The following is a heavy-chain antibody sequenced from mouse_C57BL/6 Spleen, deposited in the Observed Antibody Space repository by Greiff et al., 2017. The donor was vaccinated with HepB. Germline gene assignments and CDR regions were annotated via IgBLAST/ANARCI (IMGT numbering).Heavy chain of an antibody. V-gene: IGHV5-17*01. CDR2: ISSGSSTI. Sequence: EVKLMESGGGLVKPGGSLKLSCAASGFTFSDYGMHWVRQAPEKGLEWVAYISSGSSTIYYADTVKGRFTISRDNAKNTLFLQMTSLRSEDTAMYYCGKKGYYYSNLFYAMDYWGQGTSVTVSS. D-gene: IGHD2-5*01. CDR3: GKKGYYYSNLFYAMDY. J-gene: IGHJ4*01. CDR1: GFTFSDYG.